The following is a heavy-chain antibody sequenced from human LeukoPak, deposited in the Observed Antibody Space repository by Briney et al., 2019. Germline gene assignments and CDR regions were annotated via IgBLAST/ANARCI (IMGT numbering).Heavy chain of an antibody. D-gene: IGHD3-10*01. V-gene: IGHV1-18*01. CDR3: ARESGYYGSGSYSH. J-gene: IGHJ4*02. Sequence: ASVKVSCKASGYTFTSYGISWVGQAPGQGLEWMGWISAYNGNTNYAQKLQGRVTMTTDTSTRPAYMELRSLRSDDTAVYYCARESGYYGSGSYSHWGQGTLATVSS. CDR1: GYTFTSYG. CDR2: ISAYNGNT.